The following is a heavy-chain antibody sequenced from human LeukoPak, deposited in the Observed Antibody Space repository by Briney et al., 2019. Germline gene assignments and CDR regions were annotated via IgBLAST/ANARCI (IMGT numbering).Heavy chain of an antibody. V-gene: IGHV1-18*01. CDR1: GYTFTSYG. CDR2: ISADSGNT. D-gene: IGHD6-13*01. Sequence: WASVKLSCKASGYTFTSYGISWVRQAPGQGLEWMAWISADSGNTNYAQKLQGRVTMTTDTSTSTVYMELRSLRSDDTAVYYCARGRSSSLMTGTGRGWFDPWRQGTLVTVSS. J-gene: IGHJ5*02. CDR3: ARGRSSSLMTGTGRGWFDP.